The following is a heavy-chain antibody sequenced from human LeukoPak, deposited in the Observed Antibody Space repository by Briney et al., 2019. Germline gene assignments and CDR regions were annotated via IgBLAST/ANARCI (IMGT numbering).Heavy chain of an antibody. V-gene: IGHV3-30*04. CDR3: ATLTGTTGSDDY. Sequence: GTSLRLSCAASGLTFSISAMPWVGQSPGKGLKWVAVISFERSNKYYADSVKGRFTVSRDNPKSTLFLQMSTLRAEDTAVYYCATLTGTTGSDDYWGQGTLVTVSS. CDR1: GLTFSISA. D-gene: IGHD1-20*01. CDR2: ISFERSNK. J-gene: IGHJ4*02.